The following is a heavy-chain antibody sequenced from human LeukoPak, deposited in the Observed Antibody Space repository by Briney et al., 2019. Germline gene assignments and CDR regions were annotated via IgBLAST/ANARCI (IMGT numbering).Heavy chain of an antibody. J-gene: IGHJ4*02. D-gene: IGHD5-18*01. CDR1: GYSFTSYW. CDR3: ASINVDTAMEFDY. V-gene: IGHV5-51*01. CDR2: IYPGDSDT. Sequence: GESLQISCKGSGYSFTSYWIGWVRQMPGKGLEWMGIIYPGDSDTRYSPSFQGQVTISADKSISTAYLQWSSLKASDTAMYYCASINVDTAMEFDYWGQGTLVTVSS.